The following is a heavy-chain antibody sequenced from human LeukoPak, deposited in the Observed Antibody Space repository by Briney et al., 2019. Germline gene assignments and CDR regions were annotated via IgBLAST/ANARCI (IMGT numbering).Heavy chain of an antibody. CDR2: IGAGGTFT. CDR1: GFTFSSYA. Sequence: GGSLRLSCTASGFTFSSYAMNWVRQAPGKGLEWVSGIGAGGTFTYYADSVKGRFTISRDKSKNTLYLQMNSLRAEDTAVYYCAKDGARDGYNYPDYWGQGTLVTVSS. CDR3: AKDGARDGYNYPDY. J-gene: IGHJ4*02. D-gene: IGHD5-24*01. V-gene: IGHV3-23*01.